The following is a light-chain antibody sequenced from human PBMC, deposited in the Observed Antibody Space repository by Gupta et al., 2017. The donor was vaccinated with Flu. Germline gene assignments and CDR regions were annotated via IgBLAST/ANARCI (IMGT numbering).Light chain of an antibody. V-gene: IGKV3-20*01. Sequence: EIVLTQSPGTLSLSPGERATLSCRASQSVSSSYLAWYQQKPGQAPRLLTYGASSRATGIPDRFSGSGSGTDFTLTISRLEPEDFAVYYCQQEGSSSWTFGQGTKVEIK. CDR1: QSVSSSY. CDR3: QQEGSSSWT. CDR2: GAS. J-gene: IGKJ1*01.